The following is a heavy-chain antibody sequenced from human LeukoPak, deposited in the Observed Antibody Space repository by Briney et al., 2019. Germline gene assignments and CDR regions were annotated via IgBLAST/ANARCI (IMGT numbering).Heavy chain of an antibody. CDR3: ARDGITMVRGVTSHFDY. J-gene: IGHJ4*02. CDR2: ISSSSSYI. CDR1: GFTFSSYS. V-gene: IGHV3-21*01. Sequence: GGSLRLSCAASGFTFSSYSVNGVRQAPGKGLEWVSSISSSSSYIYYADSVKGRFTISRDNAKNSLYLQMNSLRAEDTAVYYCARDGITMVRGVTSHFDYWGQGTLVTVSS. D-gene: IGHD3-10*01.